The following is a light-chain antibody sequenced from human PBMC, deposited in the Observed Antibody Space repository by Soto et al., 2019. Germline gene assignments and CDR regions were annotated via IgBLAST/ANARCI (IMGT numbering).Light chain of an antibody. CDR2: SNN. CDR3: AVWDDSLNGLWV. Sequence: QSVLTQPPSASGTPGQRVIISCSGSSSNIGRDTVNWYRQFPGTAPKLLIYSNNQRPSGVPGRFSGSKSGTSASLAISGLQSEGEGDYYCAVWDDSLNGLWVFGGGTKVTVL. CDR1: SSNIGRDT. V-gene: IGLV1-44*01. J-gene: IGLJ3*02.